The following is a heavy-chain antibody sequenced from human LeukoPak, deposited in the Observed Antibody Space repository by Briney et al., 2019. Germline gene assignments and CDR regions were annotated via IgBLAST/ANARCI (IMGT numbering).Heavy chain of an antibody. CDR2: INSDGSST. J-gene: IGHJ4*02. CDR3: ARELLWFGELED. D-gene: IGHD3-10*01. Sequence: QPGGSLRLSCAASGFTFSSYWLHWVRQAPGKGLVWVSRINSDGSSTSYADSVKGRFTISRDNAKNTLYLQMNSLRAEDTAVYYCARELLWFGELEDWGQGTLVTVSS. V-gene: IGHV3-74*01. CDR1: GFTFSSYW.